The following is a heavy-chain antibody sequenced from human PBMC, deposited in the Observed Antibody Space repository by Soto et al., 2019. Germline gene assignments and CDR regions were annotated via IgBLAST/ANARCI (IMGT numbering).Heavy chain of an antibody. V-gene: IGHV3-48*02. CDR1: GFSFSEYS. Sequence: GGSLRLSCAASGFSFSEYSMNWVRQAPWKGLEWISYINSDSSTIYLADSVKGRFTISRDDGKNSLFLQMNSLRDDDTAVYYCAREPSGGDDYGDPRESWGQGTLVTVSS. D-gene: IGHD4-17*01. J-gene: IGHJ5*02. CDR3: AREPSGGDDYGDPRES. CDR2: INSDSSTI.